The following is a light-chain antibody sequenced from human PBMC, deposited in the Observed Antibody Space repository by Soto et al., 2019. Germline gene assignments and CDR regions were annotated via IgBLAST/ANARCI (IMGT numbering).Light chain of an antibody. Sequence: EIVLTQSPGTLSLSPEERATLSCRASQSVSSSYLAWYQQKPGQAPRLLIYCASSRATGIPDRFSGSGSGTDFTLTISRLEPEDFAVYYCQQYGSRYTFGQGTKLEIK. CDR2: CAS. J-gene: IGKJ2*01. CDR3: QQYGSRYT. V-gene: IGKV3-20*01. CDR1: QSVSSSY.